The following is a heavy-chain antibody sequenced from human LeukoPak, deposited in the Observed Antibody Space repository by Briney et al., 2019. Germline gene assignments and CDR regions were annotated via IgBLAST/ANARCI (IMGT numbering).Heavy chain of an antibody. V-gene: IGHV4-39*01. CDR2: IYYSGST. CDR1: GGSISSSSYY. D-gene: IGHD3-9*01. CDR3: ARLGYYDILTGYYPNWFDP. Sequence: SETLSLTCTVSGGSISSSSYYWGWIRQPPGTGLEWIGSIYYSGSTYYNPSLKSRVTISVDTSKNQFSLKLSSVTAADTAVYYCARLGYYDILTGYYPNWFDPWGQGTLVTVSS. J-gene: IGHJ5*02.